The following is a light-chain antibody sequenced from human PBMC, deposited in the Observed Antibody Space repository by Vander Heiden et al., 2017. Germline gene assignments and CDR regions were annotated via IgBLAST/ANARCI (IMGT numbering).Light chain of an antibody. CDR1: SLRSYY. CDR3: NSRDSSDNHLV. J-gene: IGLJ1*01. CDR2: GQN. V-gene: IGLV3-19*01. Sequence: SSELTQDPAVSVALGQTVRITCKGDSLRSYYGSWYQQKPGQAPILVIYGQNNRPSGIPDRFSGSSSGNTASLIITGAQAEDEADYFCNSRDSSDNHLVFGTGTKVTVL.